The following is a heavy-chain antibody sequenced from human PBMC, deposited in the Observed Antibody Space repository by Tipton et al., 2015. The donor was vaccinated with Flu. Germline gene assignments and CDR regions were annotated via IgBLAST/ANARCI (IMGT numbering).Heavy chain of an antibody. CDR1: GDSVSSNSAA. D-gene: IGHD2-2*01. J-gene: IGHJ6*02. V-gene: IGHV6-1*01. CDR3: ARGTGYCSSTSCFHGMDV. CDR2: TYYGSKWYN. Sequence: PGLVKPSQTLSLTCAISGDSVSSNSAAWNWIRQSPSRGLEWLGRTYYGSKWYNDYAVSVKSRITINPDTSKNQFSLQLNSVTPEDTAVYYCARGTGYCSSTSCFHGMDVWGQGTTVTVSS.